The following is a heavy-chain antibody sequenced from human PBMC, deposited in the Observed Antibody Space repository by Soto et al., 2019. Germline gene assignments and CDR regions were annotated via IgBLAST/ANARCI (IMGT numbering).Heavy chain of an antibody. CDR3: VRSSSNWGPDY. J-gene: IGHJ4*01. D-gene: IGHD7-27*01. Sequence: SCAASGFTFSNYGMHWVRQAPGKGLEWVAVIWYDGRNKYYADSLKGRFTISRDNSKNTLYLQMNSLRVEDTAVYYCVRSSSNWGPDYWGQGTLVTVSS. CDR2: IWYDGRNK. V-gene: IGHV3-33*01. CDR1: GFTFSNYG.